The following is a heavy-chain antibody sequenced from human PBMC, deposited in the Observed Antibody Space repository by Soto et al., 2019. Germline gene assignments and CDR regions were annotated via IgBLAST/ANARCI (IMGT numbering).Heavy chain of an antibody. V-gene: IGHV3-64D*06. J-gene: IGHJ4*02. Sequence: VGALRLSCSASGLSFGTPPMHWVSQAPGKGLEYVSAISPTGGTTYYADSLKGRFTTSRDNSKSTLYLHMSSLRTEDTAVYYCGRKEVSGPIDYWGQGTLVTVSS. CDR1: GLSFGTPP. CDR3: GRKEVSGPIDY. CDR2: ISPTGGTT.